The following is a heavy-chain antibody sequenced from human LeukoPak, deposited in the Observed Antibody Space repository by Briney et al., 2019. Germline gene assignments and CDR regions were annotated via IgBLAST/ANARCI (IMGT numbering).Heavy chain of an antibody. V-gene: IGHV3-23*01. Sequence: GGSLRLSCAASGFTFSSYDMHWVRQAPGKGLEWVSGISGSGDNTYYADSVKGRFTISRDNSKSTLYVQVNSLGTEDTAAYYCAKGSYYDSSGSFYFDYWGQGTLVTVSS. D-gene: IGHD3-22*01. CDR2: ISGSGDNT. CDR1: GFTFSSYD. J-gene: IGHJ4*02. CDR3: AKGSYYDSSGSFYFDY.